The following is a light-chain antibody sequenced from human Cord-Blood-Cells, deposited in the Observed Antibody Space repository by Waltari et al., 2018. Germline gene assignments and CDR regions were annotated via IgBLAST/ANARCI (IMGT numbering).Light chain of an antibody. CDR2: AGT. CDR1: QGISNY. CDR3: QQYNSYPYT. V-gene: IGKV1-16*02. Sequence: DIQMTQSPSSLFTSVGDRVTITCWASQGISNYLAWFHQKPGKAPKSLIYAGTSLQSGVPSKFLGSGSGTDFTLTISSLQPEDFATYYCQQYNSYPYTFGQGTKLEIK. J-gene: IGKJ2*01.